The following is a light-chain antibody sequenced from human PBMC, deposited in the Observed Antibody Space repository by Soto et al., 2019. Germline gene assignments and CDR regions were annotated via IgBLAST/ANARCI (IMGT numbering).Light chain of an antibody. V-gene: IGLV2-8*01. CDR1: SSDVGGYHF. CDR3: SSYAGTKNFVV. J-gene: IGLJ2*01. Sequence: QSVLTQPPSASGPPGQSVTISFTGTSSDVGGYHFVSWYQQHPGKAPKLLIYEVYKRSSGVPDRFSGSKSGNTASLTVSGLQAEDEADYHCSSYAGTKNFVVFGGGTKLTVL. CDR2: EVY.